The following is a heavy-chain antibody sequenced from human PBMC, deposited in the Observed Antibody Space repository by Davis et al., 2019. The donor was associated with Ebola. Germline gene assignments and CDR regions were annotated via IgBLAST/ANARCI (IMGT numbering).Heavy chain of an antibody. CDR1: GFTFSTYA. J-gene: IGHJ6*02. CDR2: ISGNSRPE. Sequence: PGGSLRLSCAASGFTFSTYAMTWVRQTPGKGLEWVSYISGNSRPEYYADSVKGRFSISRDNAKNSLSLQMNNLREGDTAVYYCARSRDGDSTLNYSYGMDVWGHGTTVSVSS. V-gene: IGHV3-48*02. CDR3: ARSRDGDSTLNYSYGMDV. D-gene: IGHD4-17*01.